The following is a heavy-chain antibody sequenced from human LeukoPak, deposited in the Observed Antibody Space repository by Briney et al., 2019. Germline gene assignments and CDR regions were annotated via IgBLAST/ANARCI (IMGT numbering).Heavy chain of an antibody. D-gene: IGHD2-21*02. CDR2: ISSTSSYI. J-gene: IGHJ4*02. V-gene: IGHV3-21*01. CDR3: ARGLCGGDCYSD. Sequence: PVGSLRLSCAASGFTFSNYFMNWVRQAPGKGLEWVSGISSTSSYIYYADSVKGRSTISRDNAKNSLYLHRNSLRAEDTAAYYCARGLCGGDCYSDWGQGTLVTVSS. CDR1: GFTFSNYF.